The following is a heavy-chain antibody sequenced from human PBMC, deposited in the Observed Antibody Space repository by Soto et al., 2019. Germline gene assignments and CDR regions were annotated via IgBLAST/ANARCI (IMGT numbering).Heavy chain of an antibody. J-gene: IGHJ3*01. V-gene: IGHV1-69*01. Sequence: QVQLVQSGAAVRKPGSSVKVSCKASGGTFTKYAITWVRQAPRHGLEWMGGIVPLPGTTNYAQKFRGRVTISAHESTSTVDLGLSSLTSEETAVYYISSGVGGIGGISGWPDSALDVWGKGTMVIVSS. D-gene: IGHD6-19*01. CDR2: IVPLPGTT. CDR3: SSGVGGIGGISGWPDSALDV. CDR1: GGTFTKYA.